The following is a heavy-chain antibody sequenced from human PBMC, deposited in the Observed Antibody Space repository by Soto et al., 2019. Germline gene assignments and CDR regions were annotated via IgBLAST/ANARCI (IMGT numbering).Heavy chain of an antibody. CDR1: GFSLSTSGVG. CDR2: IYWDDDK. CDR3: AHHPYYGLGTYSFDY. Sequence: QITLKESGPPLVKPTQTLTLTCTFSGFSLSTSGVGVGWIRQPPGKALEWLAVIYWDDDKRSSSSLKSRLTILKDTSKHQVVLTMTNMDPVDTATYYCAHHPYYGLGTYSFDYWGQGILVTVSS. V-gene: IGHV2-5*02. D-gene: IGHD3-10*01. J-gene: IGHJ4*02.